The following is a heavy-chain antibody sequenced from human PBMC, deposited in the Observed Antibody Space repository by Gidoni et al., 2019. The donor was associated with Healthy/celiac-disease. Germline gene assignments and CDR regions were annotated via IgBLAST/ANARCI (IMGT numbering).Heavy chain of an antibody. J-gene: IGHJ6*03. V-gene: IGHV1-3*01. CDR1: GYTFTSYA. Sequence: QVQLVQSGAEVKKPGASVKVSCKASGYTFTSYAMHWVRQAPGQRLEWMGWINAGNGNTKYSQKFQGRVTITRDTSASTAYMELSSLRSEDTAVYYCARVNGQRTDSFAGPKYYYYYYMDVWGKGTTVTVSS. CDR2: INAGNGNT. CDR3: ARVNGQRTDSFAGPKYYYYYYMDV. D-gene: IGHD2-8*01.